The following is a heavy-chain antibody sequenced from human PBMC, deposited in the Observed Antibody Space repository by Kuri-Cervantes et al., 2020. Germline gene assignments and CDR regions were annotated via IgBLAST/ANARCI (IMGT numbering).Heavy chain of an antibody. D-gene: IGHD3-3*01. V-gene: IGHV3-48*04. CDR3: ARDSSLGYDFWSGYYTATDY. CDR2: ISSSGSTI. J-gene: IGHJ4*02. Sequence: GESLKISCAASGFTFSSYSMNWVRQAPGKGLEWVSYISSSGSTIYYADSVKGRFTISRDNAKNSLYLQMSSLRAEDTAVYYCARDSSLGYDFWSGYYTATDYWGQGTLVTVSS. CDR1: GFTFSSYS.